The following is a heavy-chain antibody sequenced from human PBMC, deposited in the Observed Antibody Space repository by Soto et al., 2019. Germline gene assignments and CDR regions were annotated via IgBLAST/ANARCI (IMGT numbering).Heavy chain of an antibody. CDR3: ARLNGYCISTNCHGYYRMDV. CDR2: INHSGST. J-gene: IGHJ6*02. D-gene: IGHD2-2*03. V-gene: IGHV4-34*01. Sequence: TSETLSLTWAVYGGSFSGYYWSWIRQPPGKGLEWIGEINHSGSTNYNPSLLSRVTISVDTSKNEFSLRLSSVTAADTAVYYCARLNGYCISTNCHGYYRMDVWGQGTTVTVSS. CDR1: GGSFSGYY.